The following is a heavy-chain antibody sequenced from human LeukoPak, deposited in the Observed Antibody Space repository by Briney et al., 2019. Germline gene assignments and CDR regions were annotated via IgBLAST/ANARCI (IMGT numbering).Heavy chain of an antibody. J-gene: IGHJ6*03. CDR3: GRAGPVTKGHFMDV. D-gene: IGHD2-2*01. CDR2: IYLDGSRA. Sequence: QPGGSLRLSCAASGFTFSSYEMNWVRQAPGKGLEWVANIYLDGSRAYYVDSVKGRFTISRDNAKNSLFLQMNSLSAEDTAVYYCGRAGPVTKGHFMDVWGKGTTVTVSS. CDR1: GFTFSSYE. V-gene: IGHV3-7*01.